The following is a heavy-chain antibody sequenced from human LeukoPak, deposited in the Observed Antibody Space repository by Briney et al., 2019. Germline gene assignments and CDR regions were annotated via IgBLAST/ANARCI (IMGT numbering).Heavy chain of an antibody. CDR3: ARQRIQLWTHFDY. J-gene: IGHJ4*02. Sequence: GASVKVSCKASGYTFTGYFMHWVRQAPGQGLEWMGRIIPILGIANYAQKFQGRVTITADKSTSTAYMELSSLRSEDTAVYYCARQRIQLWTHFDYWGQGTLVTVSS. D-gene: IGHD5-18*01. V-gene: IGHV1-69*02. CDR2: IIPILGIA. CDR1: GYTFTGYF.